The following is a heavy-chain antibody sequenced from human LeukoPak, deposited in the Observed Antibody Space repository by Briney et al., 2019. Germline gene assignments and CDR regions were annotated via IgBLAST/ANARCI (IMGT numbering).Heavy chain of an antibody. J-gene: IGHJ3*01. CDR2: IKEDGRDK. Sequence: PGGSLRLSCAASGFTFSTYWMSWVRQAPGKGLEWVANIKEDGRDKYFVDSVKGRFTISRDNAKNSLYLQMNSLRAEDTAVYYCARDSALYCSGKTCYWGFDLWGQGTMVTVSS. V-gene: IGHV3-7*01. D-gene: IGHD2-2*01. CDR1: GFTFSTYW. CDR3: ARDSALYCSGKTCYWGFDL.